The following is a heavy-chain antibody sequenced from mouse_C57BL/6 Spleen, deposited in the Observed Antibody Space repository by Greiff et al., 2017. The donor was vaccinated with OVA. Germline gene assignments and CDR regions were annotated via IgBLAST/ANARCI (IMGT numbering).Heavy chain of an antibody. V-gene: IGHV1-15*01. J-gene: IGHJ1*03. CDR2: IDPETGGT. CDR1: GYTFTDYE. D-gene: IGHD3-2*02. CDR3: TRCSSGYWYFDV. Sequence: VKLVESGAELVRPGASVTLSCKASGYTFTDYEMHWVKQTPVHGLEWIGAIDPETGGTAYNQKFKGKAILTADNSSSTAYMELRSLTSEDSAVYYCTRCSSGYWYFDVWGTGTTVTVSS.